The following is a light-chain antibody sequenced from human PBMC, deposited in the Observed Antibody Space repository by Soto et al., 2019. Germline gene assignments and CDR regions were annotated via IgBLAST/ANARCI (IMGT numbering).Light chain of an antibody. V-gene: IGKV1-39*01. CDR1: QSISSY. CDR2: AAS. J-gene: IGKJ4*01. CDR3: QQSYSTPPS. Sequence: DLQMTQSPSSLSPSVGDRVTITCRASQSISSYLNWYQQKPGKAPKLLIYAASSLQSGGPSRFSGSESGTDFTLTISSLQPEDFATYYCQQSYSTPPSFGGGTKVEIK.